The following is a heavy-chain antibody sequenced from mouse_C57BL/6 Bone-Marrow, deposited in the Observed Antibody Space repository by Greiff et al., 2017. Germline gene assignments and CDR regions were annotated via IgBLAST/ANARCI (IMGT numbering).Heavy chain of an antibody. V-gene: IGHV1-55*01. CDR2: IYPGSGST. D-gene: IGHD1-1*01. J-gene: IGHJ3*01. Sequence: VQLQQSGAELVKPGASVKMSCKASGYPFTSYGITWVKQTPGQGLEWIGGIYPGSGSTNYNAKFKSKATLTVDTSSSTAYMQLSSLTSEDSAVYDCALNGLVVAYWGRGTRVTVSA. CDR3: ALNGLVVAY. CDR1: GYPFTSYG.